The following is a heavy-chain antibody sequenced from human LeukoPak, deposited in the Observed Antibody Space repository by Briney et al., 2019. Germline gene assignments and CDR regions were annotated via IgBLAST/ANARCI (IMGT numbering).Heavy chain of an antibody. V-gene: IGHV4-59*08. CDR3: ARHESKDWSFDY. CDR2: IYYSGST. D-gene: IGHD3/OR15-3a*01. CDR1: GGSISSYY. J-gene: IGHJ4*02. Sequence: PSETLSLTCTVSGGSISSYYWSWIRQPPGKGLEWIGYIYYSGSTNYNPSLKSRVTISVDTSKNQFSLKLSSVTAADTAVYYCARHESKDWSFDYWGQGTLVTVSS.